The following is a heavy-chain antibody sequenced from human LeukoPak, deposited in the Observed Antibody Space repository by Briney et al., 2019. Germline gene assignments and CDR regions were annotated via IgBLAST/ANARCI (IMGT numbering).Heavy chain of an antibody. CDR3: AREVPVFAMVRGVTPLIDAFDI. J-gene: IGHJ3*02. V-gene: IGHV4-61*01. Sequence: PSETLSLTCTVSGGSVSSGSYYWSWIRQPPGKGLEWIGYIYYSGSTNYNPSLKSRVTISVDTSKNQFSLKLSSVTAADTAVYYWAREVPVFAMVRGVTPLIDAFDIWGQGTMVTVSS. CDR1: GGSVSSGSYY. CDR2: IYYSGST. D-gene: IGHD3-10*01.